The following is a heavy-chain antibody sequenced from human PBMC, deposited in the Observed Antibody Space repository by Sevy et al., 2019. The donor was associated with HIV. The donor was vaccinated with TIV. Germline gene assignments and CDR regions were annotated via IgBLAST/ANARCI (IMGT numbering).Heavy chain of an antibody. V-gene: IGHV1-69*13. Sequence: ASVKVSCKASGGTFSSYIVSWVRQAPGQGLEWMGGITPVLGTTNYAHKFQGRVTITADESTSTVYMEMSRLKSEDTAVYSSARWSISIDYWGQGTLVTVSS. D-gene: IGHD3-3*02. CDR1: GGTFSSYI. CDR3: ARWSISIDY. CDR2: ITPVLGTT. J-gene: IGHJ4*02.